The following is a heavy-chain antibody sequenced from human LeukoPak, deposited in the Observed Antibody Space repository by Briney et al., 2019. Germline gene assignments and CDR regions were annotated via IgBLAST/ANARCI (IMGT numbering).Heavy chain of an antibody. V-gene: IGHV4-59*01. J-gene: IGHJ4*02. CDR1: GGSISSYY. CDR2: IYYSGST. CDR3: ARALILIPTCFDS. Sequence: SETLSLTCTVSGGSISSYYWSWIRQPPGKGLEWIGYIYYSGSTKYEPSLKSRVTISVDTSKNQFSLKLSSVTAADTAVYYCARALILIPTCFDSWGQGTLVTVSS. D-gene: IGHD3-9*01.